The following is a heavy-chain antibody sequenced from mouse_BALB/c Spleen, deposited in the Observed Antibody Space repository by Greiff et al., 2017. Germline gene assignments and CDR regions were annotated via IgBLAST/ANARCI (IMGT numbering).Heavy chain of an antibody. J-gene: IGHJ4*01. V-gene: IGHV5-6-5*01. CDR3: ARRIYYYGSSYDYAMDY. D-gene: IGHD1-1*01. CDR1: GFTFSSYA. CDR2: ISSGGST. Sequence: DVMLVESGGGLVKPGGSLKLSCAASGFTFSSYAMSWVRQTPEKRLEWVASISSGGSTYYPDSVKGRFTISRDNARNILYLQMSSLRSEDTAMYYCARRIYYYGSSYDYAMDYWGQGTSVTVSS.